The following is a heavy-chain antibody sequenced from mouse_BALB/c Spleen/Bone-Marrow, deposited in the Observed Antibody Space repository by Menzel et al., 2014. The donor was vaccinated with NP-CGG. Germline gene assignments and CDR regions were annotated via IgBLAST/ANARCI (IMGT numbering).Heavy chain of an antibody. D-gene: IGHD1-1*01. CDR3: ARGSSYYDY. CDR2: ISDGGSYT. Sequence: VMLVESGGGLVKPGGSLKLSCAASGFTFSDYYMYWVRQTPEKRLEWVATISDGGSYTYYPDSVKGRFTISRDNAKNNLCLQMSSLKSEDTAMYYCARGSSYYDYWGQGTTLTVSS. V-gene: IGHV5-4*02. CDR1: GFTFSDYY. J-gene: IGHJ2*01.